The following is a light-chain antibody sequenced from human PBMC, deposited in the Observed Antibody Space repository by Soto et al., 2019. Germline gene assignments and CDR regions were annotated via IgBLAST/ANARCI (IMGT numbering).Light chain of an antibody. CDR2: EVS. Sequence: QAVLTQPASMSGSPGQSITISCTGTSSDVGNYIYVSWYQQHPGKAPKLMIYEVSNRPSGVSYRFSGSKSGNTASLTISGLQAEAEADYYCSSYTSNTTPFVFGTGTKVTVL. CDR1: SSDVGNYIY. CDR3: SSYTSNTTPFV. V-gene: IGLV2-14*01. J-gene: IGLJ1*01.